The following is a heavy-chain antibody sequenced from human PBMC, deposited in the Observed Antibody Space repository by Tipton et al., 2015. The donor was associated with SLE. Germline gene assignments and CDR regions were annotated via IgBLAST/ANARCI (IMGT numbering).Heavy chain of an antibody. V-gene: IGHV4-39*07. CDR2: IYYSGST. CDR1: GGSISSSSYY. Sequence: TLSLTCTVSGGSISSSSYYWGWIRQPPGKGLEWIGSIYYSGSTYYNPSLKSRVTISVDTSKNQFSLKLSSVTAADTAVYYCARDPKKNAFDIWGQGTMVTVSS. J-gene: IGHJ3*02. CDR3: ARDPKKNAFDI.